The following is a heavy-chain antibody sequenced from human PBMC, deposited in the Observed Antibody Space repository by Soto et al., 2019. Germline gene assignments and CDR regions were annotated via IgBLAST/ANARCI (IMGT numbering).Heavy chain of an antibody. D-gene: IGHD3-22*01. CDR2: ISAYNGNT. Sequence: ASVKVSCKASGYTFTSCGISWVRQAPGQGLEWMGWISAYNGNTNYAQKLQGRVTMTTDTSTSTAYMELRSLRSDDTAVYYCAREAYYDSSGYYYGYWGQGTLVTVSS. V-gene: IGHV1-18*01. J-gene: IGHJ4*02. CDR3: AREAYYDSSGYYYGY. CDR1: GYTFTSCG.